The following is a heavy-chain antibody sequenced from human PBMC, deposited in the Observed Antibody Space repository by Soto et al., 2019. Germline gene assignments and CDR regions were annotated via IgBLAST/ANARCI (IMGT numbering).Heavy chain of an antibody. CDR1: GFTFSSYD. V-gene: IGHV3-13*01. CDR3: ARGLYYYGSGSYSFDP. J-gene: IGHJ5*02. CDR2: IGTAGDT. D-gene: IGHD3-10*01. Sequence: GGSLRLSCAASGFTFSSYDMHWVRQATGKGLEWVSAIGTAGDTYYPGSVKGRFTISRENAKNSLYLQMNSLRAGDTAVYYCARGLYYYGSGSYSFDPWGQGTLVTVSS.